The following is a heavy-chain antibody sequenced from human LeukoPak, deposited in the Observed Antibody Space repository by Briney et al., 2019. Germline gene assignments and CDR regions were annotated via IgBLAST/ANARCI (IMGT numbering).Heavy chain of an antibody. J-gene: IGHJ4*02. V-gene: IGHV4-39*01. CDR3: ASPPVLLWFGELTPAYYFDY. CDR1: GGSISSSSYY. CDR2: IYYSGST. D-gene: IGHD3-10*01. Sequence: SETLSLTCTVSGGSISSSSYYWGWIRQPPGKGWEWIGSIYYSGSTYYNPSLKSRVTISVDTSKNQFSLKLSSVTAADTAVYYCASPPVLLWFGELTPAYYFDYWGQGTLVTVSS.